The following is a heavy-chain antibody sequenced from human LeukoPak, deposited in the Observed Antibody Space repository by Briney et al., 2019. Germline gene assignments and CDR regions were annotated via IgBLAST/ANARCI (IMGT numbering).Heavy chain of an antibody. Sequence: GGSLRLSCATSGFTFSSYGMSWVRQAPGKGLEWLSAISAGGDSTYYADSVRGRFTISKDESKTTLFLQMNSLRAEDTAIYYCAAPPRAGARPPYDYWGHGAQVTVSS. CDR3: AAPPRAGARPPYDY. CDR1: GFTFSSYG. J-gene: IGHJ4*01. V-gene: IGHV3-23*01. CDR2: ISAGGDST. D-gene: IGHD6-6*01.